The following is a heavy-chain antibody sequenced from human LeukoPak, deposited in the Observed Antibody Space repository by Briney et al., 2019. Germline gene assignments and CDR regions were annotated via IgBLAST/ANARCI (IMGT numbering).Heavy chain of an antibody. CDR1: GGSVSSTTYY. D-gene: IGHD3-3*01. CDR2: SYYTGGT. Sequence: SETLSLTCTVSGGSVSSTTYYWGWIRQPPGKGLEWIGSSYYTGGTYYKPSLKSRVTISVDTSKNQFSLKLSSVTAADTAVYYCARSPHYDFWSGYSPHFDYWGQGTLVTVSS. CDR3: ARSPHYDFWSGYSPHFDY. J-gene: IGHJ4*02. V-gene: IGHV4-39*01.